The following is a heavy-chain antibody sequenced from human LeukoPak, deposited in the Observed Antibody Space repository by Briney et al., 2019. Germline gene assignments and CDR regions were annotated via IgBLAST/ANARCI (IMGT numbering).Heavy chain of an antibody. Sequence: SATLSLTCTVSGGSIISSSYYWGWIREPPGKGLEYIGRIFYRGSTYYNPSLQSRVTMSVDTSKNQFSLKLNSVTAADTAVYYCARGLGDYGTIEWFDPWGQGTLGTVSS. J-gene: IGHJ5*02. CDR3: ARGLGDYGTIEWFDP. D-gene: IGHD4-17*01. CDR2: IFYRGST. V-gene: IGHV4-39*07. CDR1: GGSIISSSYY.